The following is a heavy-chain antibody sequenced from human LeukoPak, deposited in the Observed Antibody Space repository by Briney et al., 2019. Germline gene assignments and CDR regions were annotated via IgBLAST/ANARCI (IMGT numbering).Heavy chain of an antibody. CDR3: ARGGSGMVDY. CDR2: INAGNGNT. V-gene: IGHV1-3*01. Sequence: ASVKVSCKASGYTFTSYGISWVRQAPGQRLEWMGWINAGNGNTKYSQKFQGRVTITRDTSASTAYMELSSLTSEDTAVYYCARGGSGMVDYWGQGSLVTVSS. CDR1: GYTFTSYG. D-gene: IGHD5-18*01. J-gene: IGHJ4*02.